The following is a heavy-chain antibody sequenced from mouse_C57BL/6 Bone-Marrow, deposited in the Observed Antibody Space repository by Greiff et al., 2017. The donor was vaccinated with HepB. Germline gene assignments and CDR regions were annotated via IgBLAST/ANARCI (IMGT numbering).Heavy chain of an antibody. CDR3: ARSLYYYGNYWYFDV. CDR1: GYTFTTYP. Sequence: VQLQQSGAELVKPGASVKMSCKASGYTFTTYPIEWMKQNHGKSLEWIGNFHPYNDDTKYNEKFKGKATLTVEKSSSTVYLELSRLTSDDAAVYYRARSLYYYGNYWYFDVWGTGTTVTVSS. J-gene: IGHJ1*03. D-gene: IGHD1-1*01. CDR2: FHPYNDDT. V-gene: IGHV1-47*01.